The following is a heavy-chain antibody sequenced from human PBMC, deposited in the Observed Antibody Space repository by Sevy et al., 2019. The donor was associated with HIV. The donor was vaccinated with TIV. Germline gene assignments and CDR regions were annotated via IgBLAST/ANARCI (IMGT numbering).Heavy chain of an antibody. Sequence: GGSLRLSCAASGFTVSSNYMSWVRQAPGKGLEWVSVIYSGGSTYYADSVKGRFTISRDNSKNTLYLQMNSLRAEDTAVYYCARGGYYDSSGYHIPAESPSAFDIWGQGTMVTVSS. CDR1: GFTVSSNY. CDR3: ARGGYYDSSGYHIPAESPSAFDI. D-gene: IGHD3-22*01. J-gene: IGHJ3*02. V-gene: IGHV3-53*01. CDR2: IYSGGST.